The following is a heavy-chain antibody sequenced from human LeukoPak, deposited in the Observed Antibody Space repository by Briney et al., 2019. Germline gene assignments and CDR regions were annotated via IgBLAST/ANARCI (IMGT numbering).Heavy chain of an antibody. V-gene: IGHV3-30*03. CDR2: IGDTGRAR. CDR3: AREAAWGNWYFDL. J-gene: IGHJ2*01. D-gene: IGHD3-16*01. CDR1: GFTFSRHG. Sequence: GGSLRLSCASSGFTFSRHGMHWVRQAPGKGLEWVAVIGDTGRARYYADSVTGRFATSRDNSQNTLYLEMNSLRYEDTALYYCAREAAWGNWYFDLWGRGTLVTVSS.